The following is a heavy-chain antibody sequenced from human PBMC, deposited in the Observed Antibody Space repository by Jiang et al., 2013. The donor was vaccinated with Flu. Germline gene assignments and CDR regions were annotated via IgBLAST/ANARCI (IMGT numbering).Heavy chain of an antibody. V-gene: IGHV4-38-2*01. CDR3: ARVGATYYYGSGSYNWFDP. D-gene: IGHD3-10*01. CDR1: GYSISSGYY. J-gene: IGHJ5*02. CDR2: IYHSGST. Sequence: PGLVKPSETLSLTCAVSGYSISSGYYWGWIRQPPGKGLEWIGSIYHSGSTYYNPSLKSRVTISVDTSKNQFSLKLSSVTAADTAVYYCARVGATYYYGSGSYNWFDPWGQGTLVTVSS.